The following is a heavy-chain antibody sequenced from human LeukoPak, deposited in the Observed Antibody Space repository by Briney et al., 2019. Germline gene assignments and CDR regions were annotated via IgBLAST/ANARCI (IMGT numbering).Heavy chain of an antibody. D-gene: IGHD7-27*01. CDR1: GYTFTGFY. CDR2: ISPNSGGT. CDR3: AIQPWGSGNNWYFDL. J-gene: IGHJ2*01. Sequence: ASVRVSCKPSGYTFTGFYIHWVRQAPGQGLEWMGWISPNSGGTDYAQRFQGRVTMTRDTSISTAYMELSSLRSDDTAVYYCAIQPWGSGNNWYFDLWGRGTLVTVST. V-gene: IGHV1-2*02.